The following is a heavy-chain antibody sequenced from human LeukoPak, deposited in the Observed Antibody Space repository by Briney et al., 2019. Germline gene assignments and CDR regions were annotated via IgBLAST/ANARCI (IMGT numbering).Heavy chain of an antibody. D-gene: IGHD6-13*01. CDR2: ISTSSRTI. CDR3: ARDRSSSWSFDY. J-gene: IGHJ4*02. CDR1: GFTFNTYT. V-gene: IGHV3-48*02. Sequence: PGGSLRLSCAASGFTFNTYTMNWVRQAPGKGLEWVSYISTSSRTIYYADSVKGRFTISRDNAKNSLYLQMDSLRDEDTAVYYSARDRSSSWSFDYWGQGTLVTVSS.